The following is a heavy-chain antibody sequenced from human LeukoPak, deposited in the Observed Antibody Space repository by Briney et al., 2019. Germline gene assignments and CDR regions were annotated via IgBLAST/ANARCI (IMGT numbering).Heavy chain of an antibody. Sequence: ASVKVSCKASGYTFSAHHIHWVRQAPGQGLEWMGWIVPDGRDTKYAEKFQGRMTLTVDTSIITAYMELHSLTSDDTAVYCSGRYGPGPVWGQGTLITASS. CDR3: GRYGPGPV. D-gene: IGHD3-10*01. J-gene: IGHJ4*02. CDR1: GYTFSAHH. V-gene: IGHV1-2*02. CDR2: IVPDGRDT.